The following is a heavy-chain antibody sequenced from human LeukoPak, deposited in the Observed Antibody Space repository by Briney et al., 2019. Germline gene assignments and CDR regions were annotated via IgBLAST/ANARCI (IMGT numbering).Heavy chain of an antibody. CDR2: ISGGGTT. V-gene: IGHV3-23*01. CDR1: GFTFSISA. CDR3: AKLLMENDYGDP. J-gene: IGHJ5*02. Sequence: GGSLRLACAASGFTFSISAMKWVRQAPGKGLEWVSSISGGGTTYYADSVRGRFIISRDNSKNTLYLQMNSLRAEDTAVYYCAKLLMENDYGDPWGQGTLVTVSS. D-gene: IGHD4-17*01.